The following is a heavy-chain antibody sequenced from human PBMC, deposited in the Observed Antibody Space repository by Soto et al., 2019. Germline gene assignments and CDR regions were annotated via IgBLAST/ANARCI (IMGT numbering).Heavy chain of an antibody. CDR2: INHSGST. V-gene: IGHV4-34*01. CDR3: ARSVAVPGAHIDY. D-gene: IGHD6-19*01. Sequence: PSETLSLTCAVYGGSFSGYYWSWIRQPPGKGLEWIGEINHSGSTNYNPSLKSRVTISVDTSKNQCSLKLSSVTAADTAVYFCARSVAVPGAHIDYWGQGTQVTVSS. CDR1: GGSFSGYY. J-gene: IGHJ4*02.